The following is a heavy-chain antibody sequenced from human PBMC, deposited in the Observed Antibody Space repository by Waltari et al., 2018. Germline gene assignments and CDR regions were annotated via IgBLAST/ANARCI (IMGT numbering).Heavy chain of an antibody. CDR1: GFTFSSYA. V-gene: IGHV3-23*01. D-gene: IGHD6-13*01. J-gene: IGHJ4*02. CDR2: ISGSGGST. CDR3: AKFPTVGYSSSWYYFDY. Sequence: EVQLLESGGGLVQPGGSLRLSCAASGFTFSSYAMSWVRQAPGKGLEWVSAISGSGGSTYYADSVKGRFTISRDNSKNTLYLQMNSLRAEDTAVYYCAKFPTVGYSSSWYYFDYWGQGTLVIVSS.